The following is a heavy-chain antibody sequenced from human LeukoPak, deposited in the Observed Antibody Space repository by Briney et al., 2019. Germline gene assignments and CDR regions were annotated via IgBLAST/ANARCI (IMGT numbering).Heavy chain of an antibody. CDR3: ARDRVYYYDSSGYPGDY. J-gene: IGHJ4*02. D-gene: IGHD3-22*01. Sequence: PGGSLRLSCAASGFTFSSYAMHWVRQAPGKGLEWVAVISYDGSNKYYADSVKGRFTISRDNSKNTLYLQMNSLRAEDTAVYYCARDRVYYYDSSGYPGDYWGQGTLVTVSS. CDR1: GFTFSSYA. CDR2: ISYDGSNK. V-gene: IGHV3-30*04.